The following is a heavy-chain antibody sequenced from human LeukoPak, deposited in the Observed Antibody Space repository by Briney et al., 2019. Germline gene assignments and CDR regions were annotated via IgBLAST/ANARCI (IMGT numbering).Heavy chain of an antibody. J-gene: IGHJ5*02. CDR1: GGSISKFY. CDR3: ARDSSGWSS. D-gene: IGHD6-19*01. CDR2: ISYSGST. V-gene: IGHV4-59*01. Sequence: SETLSFTCSVSGGSISKFYWTWIRQPPGKGLEWIGYISYSGSTNYNPSLKSRVSISVDTSKNQFSLKLSSVTAADTAVYYCARDSSGWSSWGQGTLVTVSS.